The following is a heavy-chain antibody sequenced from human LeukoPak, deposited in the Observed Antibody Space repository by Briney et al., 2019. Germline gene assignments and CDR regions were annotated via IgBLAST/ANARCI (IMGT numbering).Heavy chain of an antibody. V-gene: IGHV3-11*01. D-gene: IGHD4-17*01. CDR1: GFTFSDYY. CDR3: AGSTVTHTNWFDP. Sequence: GGSLRLSCAASGFTFSDYYMSWIRQAPGRGLEWVSYTSSSGSAMYYADSVKGRFTISRDNAKNSLFLQMNSLRAEDTAVYYCAGSTVTHTNWFDPWGQGTLVTVSS. J-gene: IGHJ5*02. CDR2: TSSSGSAM.